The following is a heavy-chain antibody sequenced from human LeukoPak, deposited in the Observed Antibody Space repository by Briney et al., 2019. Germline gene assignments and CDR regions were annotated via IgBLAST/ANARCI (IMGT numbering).Heavy chain of an antibody. CDR1: GGTFSSYA. J-gene: IGHJ4*02. Sequence: SVKVSCKASGGTFSSYAISWVRQAPGQGLEWMGGIIPIFGTANYAQKFQGRVTMTRDTSISTAYMELSELRSDDTAVYYCAGQKDPRPIDYWGQGTLITVSS. CDR3: AGQKDPRPIDY. CDR2: IIPIFGTA. V-gene: IGHV1-69*05.